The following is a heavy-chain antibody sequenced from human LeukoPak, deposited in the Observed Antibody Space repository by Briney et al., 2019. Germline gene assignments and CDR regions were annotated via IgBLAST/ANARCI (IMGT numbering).Heavy chain of an antibody. J-gene: IGHJ5*02. D-gene: IGHD3-10*01. CDR2: ISSSSYI. CDR3: AIYGSGSQGWFDP. CDR1: GFTFDDYG. Sequence: GGSLRLSCAASGFTFDDYGMSWVRQAPGKGLEWVSSISSSSYIYYADSVKGRFTISRDNAKNSLYLQMNSLRAEDTAVYYCAIYGSGSQGWFDPWGQGTLVTVSS. V-gene: IGHV3-69-1*01.